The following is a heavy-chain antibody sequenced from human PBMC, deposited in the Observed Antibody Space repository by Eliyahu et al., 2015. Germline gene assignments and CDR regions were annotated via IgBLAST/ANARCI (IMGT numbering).Heavy chain of an antibody. CDR3: ARGLDYYDSSGYWPFDY. D-gene: IGHD3-22*01. J-gene: IGHJ4*02. V-gene: IGHV4-39*01. Sequence: QLQESGPGLVKPSETLTLXCTVAGGSLSGSRYYWGWIRQXPGRGLEWIGTIYYSGSTHYNPSLKSRVTISIDRSRNQFSLRLSSVTAADTAVYHCARGLDYYDSSGYWPFDYWGQGTLVAVSS. CDR1: GGSLSGSRYY. CDR2: IYYSGST.